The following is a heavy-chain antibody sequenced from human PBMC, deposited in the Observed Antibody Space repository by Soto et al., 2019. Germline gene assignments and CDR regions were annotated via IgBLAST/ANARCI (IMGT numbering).Heavy chain of an antibody. CDR2: INHSGST. CDR1: GGSFSGYY. CDR3: ARGRGNYYGSGSYYPFDY. V-gene: IGHV4-34*01. Sequence: SETLSLTCAVYGGSFSGYYWSWIRQPPGKGLEWIGEINHSGSTNYNPSLKSRVTISVDTSKNQFSLKLSSVTAADTAVYYCARGRGNYYGSGSYYPFDYWGQGTLVTVSS. J-gene: IGHJ4*02. D-gene: IGHD3-10*01.